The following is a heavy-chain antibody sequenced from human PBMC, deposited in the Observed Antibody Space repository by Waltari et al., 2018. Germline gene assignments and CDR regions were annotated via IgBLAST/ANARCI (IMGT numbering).Heavy chain of an antibody. V-gene: IGHV4-34*02. D-gene: IGHD2-15*01. CDR3: VRLEDCSGPGGNCYGGDPFALDV. CDR2: INHAGNR. CDR1: GGSFNGYY. Sequence: QVQLQQWGAGLLQPSAPLSLTCAVHGGSFNGYYWGWIRQSPGKGLQWIGEINHAGNRNYNPSLKSRVTMLVDTSRSQFSLKMSSMTAADTALYYCVRLEDCSGPGGNCYGGDPFALDVWGQGTTVTVSS. J-gene: IGHJ6*02.